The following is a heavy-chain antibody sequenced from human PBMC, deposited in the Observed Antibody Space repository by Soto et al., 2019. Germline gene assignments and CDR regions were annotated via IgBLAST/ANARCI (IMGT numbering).Heavy chain of an antibody. CDR1: GYSFSSYG. D-gene: IGHD5-12*01. Sequence: ASVKVSCKASGYSFSSYGLTWVRQAPGQGLEWMAWISAYKGNTNYAQKLQGRVTMTTDTSTNTAYMELRSLRSDDTAVYYCARGARLRFGGDSFDIWGQGTMVTVS. CDR2: ISAYKGNT. CDR3: ARGARLRFGGDSFDI. V-gene: IGHV1-18*01. J-gene: IGHJ3*02.